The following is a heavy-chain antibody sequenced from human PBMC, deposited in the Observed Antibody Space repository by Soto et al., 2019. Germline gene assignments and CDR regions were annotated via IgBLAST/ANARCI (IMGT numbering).Heavy chain of an antibody. D-gene: IGHD2-15*01. V-gene: IGHV1-18*01. CDR3: ARKVFSPSCLHP. CDR1: GYSFVSYD. Sequence: GASVKVSCKASGYSFVSYDISWVRQAPGQGLEWMGWISGYDGHTRYALKFQDRVTMTSDTSTSTVYMELRSLTLDDTAVYYCARKVFSPSCLHPWREGTLVPFSS. J-gene: IGHJ5*02. CDR2: ISGYDGHT.